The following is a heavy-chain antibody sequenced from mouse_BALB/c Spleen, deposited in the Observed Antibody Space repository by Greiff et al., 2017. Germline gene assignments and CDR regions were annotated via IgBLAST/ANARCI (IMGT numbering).Heavy chain of an antibody. Sequence: EVQLQQSGAELVKPGASVKLSCTASGFNIKDTYMHWVQQSPEQGLEWIGRIDPANGNTKYDPKFQGKATITADTPSNATYLRLSSLTSEDTAFSYCARADYRYGDYWGQGTTLTVSS. V-gene: IGHV14-3*02. J-gene: IGHJ2*01. CDR1: GFNIKDTY. CDR3: ARADYRYGDY. D-gene: IGHD2-14*01. CDR2: IDPANGNT.